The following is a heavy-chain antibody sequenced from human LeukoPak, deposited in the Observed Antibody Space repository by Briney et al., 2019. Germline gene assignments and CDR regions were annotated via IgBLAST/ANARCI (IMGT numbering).Heavy chain of an antibody. D-gene: IGHD3-22*01. Sequence: SETLTLTCTVSGVSISSYYWSWIRQPPGKGLEWIGYIYYNGSTNYTPSPKSRVTISLDTSKNQLSLKLRSVTAADTAMEYCARAVVLYYDGSGYSTRFDYGGEGTLVTVSS. CDR1: GVSISSYY. CDR2: IYYNGST. CDR3: ARAVVLYYDGSGYSTRFDY. J-gene: IGHJ4*02. V-gene: IGHV4-59*01.